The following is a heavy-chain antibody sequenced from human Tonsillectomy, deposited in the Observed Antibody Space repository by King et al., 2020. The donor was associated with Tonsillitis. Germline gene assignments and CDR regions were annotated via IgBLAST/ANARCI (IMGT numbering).Heavy chain of an antibody. D-gene: IGHD2-21*01. CDR2: MYHSGST. CDR3: ARDPSYPWAFDI. CDR1: GYSISSGYY. Sequence: QLQESGPGLVQPSETLSLTCAVSGYSISSGYYWGWIRQPPGKGLEWIGSMYHSGSTYYNPSLKSRVTISVDTSKNQFSLRLSSVTAAGTAVYYCARDPSYPWAFDIWGQGTMVTVSS. V-gene: IGHV4-38-2*02. J-gene: IGHJ3*02.